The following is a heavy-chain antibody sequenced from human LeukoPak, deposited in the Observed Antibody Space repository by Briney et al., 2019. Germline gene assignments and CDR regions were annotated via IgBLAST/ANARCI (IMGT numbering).Heavy chain of an antibody. Sequence: GRSLRLSCATSGFTFNSFGMHWVRHAPGKGLEWVSTISGSAATTYYTDSVKGRFTISRDNSRDTVYLRMKSLRVEDTAVYYCAKDSVAVAGLVNHFDYWGRGTLVTVSS. D-gene: IGHD6-19*01. CDR1: GFTFNSFG. V-gene: IGHV3-23*01. CDR3: AKDSVAVAGLVNHFDY. J-gene: IGHJ4*02. CDR2: ISGSAATT.